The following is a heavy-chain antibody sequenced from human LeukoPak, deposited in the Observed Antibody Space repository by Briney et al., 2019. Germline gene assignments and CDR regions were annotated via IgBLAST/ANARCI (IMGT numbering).Heavy chain of an antibody. J-gene: IGHJ6*03. V-gene: IGHV1-2*02. Sequence: ASVKVSCKASGYTFTGYYMHWVRQAPGQGLEWMGWINPNSGGTNYAQKFQGRVTMTRDTSIGTAYMELSRLRSDDTAVYYCARTMVRGLHMDVWGKGTTVTISS. CDR3: ARTMVRGLHMDV. D-gene: IGHD3-10*01. CDR2: INPNSGGT. CDR1: GYTFTGYY.